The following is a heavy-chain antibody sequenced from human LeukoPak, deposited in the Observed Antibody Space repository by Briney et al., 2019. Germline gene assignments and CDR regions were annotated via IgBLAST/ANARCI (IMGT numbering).Heavy chain of an antibody. J-gene: IGHJ4*02. CDR1: GFTFSSYG. V-gene: IGHV3-21*01. D-gene: IGHD3-10*01. Sequence: PGGSLRLSCAASGFTFSSYGMSWVRQAPGKGLEWVSSISSSSSYIYYADSVKGRFTISRDNAKNSLYLQMNSLRAEDTAVYYCAGGTMVRGVIIYFDYWGQGTLVTVSS. CDR2: ISSSSSYI. CDR3: AGGTMVRGVIIYFDY.